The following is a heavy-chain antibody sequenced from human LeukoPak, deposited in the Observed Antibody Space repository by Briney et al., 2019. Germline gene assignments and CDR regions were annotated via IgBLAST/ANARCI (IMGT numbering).Heavy chain of an antibody. D-gene: IGHD6-19*01. CDR3: AKDGYSSGWYADY. Sequence: GGSLRLSCAASGFTFDDYAMHWVRRAPGKGLEWVSGISWNSGSIGYADSVKGRFTISRDNAKNSLYLQMNSLRAEDTALYYCAKDGYSSGWYADYWGQGTLVTVSS. CDR2: ISWNSGSI. J-gene: IGHJ4*02. V-gene: IGHV3-9*01. CDR1: GFTFDDYA.